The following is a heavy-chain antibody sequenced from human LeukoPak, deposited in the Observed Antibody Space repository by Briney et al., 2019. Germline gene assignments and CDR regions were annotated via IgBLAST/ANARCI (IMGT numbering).Heavy chain of an antibody. J-gene: IGHJ4*02. D-gene: IGHD6-13*01. CDR3: ARYIAAAGPSLDY. Sequence: QPGGSLRLSCAASGFTFSSYEMNWVRQAPGKGLEWVSYISSSGSTIYYADSVKGRFTISRDNAKNSLYLQMNSLRAEDTAVSYCARYIAAAGPSLDYWGQGTLVTVSS. CDR2: ISSSGSTI. V-gene: IGHV3-48*03. CDR1: GFTFSSYE.